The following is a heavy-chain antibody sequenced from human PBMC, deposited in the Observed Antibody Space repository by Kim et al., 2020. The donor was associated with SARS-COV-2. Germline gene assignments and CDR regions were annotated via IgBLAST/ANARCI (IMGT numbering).Heavy chain of an antibody. CDR1: GGSFSGYY. Sequence: SETLSLTCAVYGGSFSGYYWSWIRQPPGKGLEWIGEINHSGSTNYNPSRKSRVTISVDTSKNQFSLKLSSVTAADTAVYYCARRGRYDYVWGGRGFDYWGQGTLVTVSS. CDR3: ARRGRYDYVWGGRGFDY. D-gene: IGHD3-16*01. J-gene: IGHJ4*02. CDR2: INHSGST. V-gene: IGHV4-34*01.